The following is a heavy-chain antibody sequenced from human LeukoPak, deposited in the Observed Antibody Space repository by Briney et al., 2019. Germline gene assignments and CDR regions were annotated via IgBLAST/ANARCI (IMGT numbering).Heavy chain of an antibody. Sequence: SVKVSCKASGGTFSSYAISWVRQAPGQGLEWMGRIIPILGIANYAQKFQGRVTITADKSTSTAYMELSSLRSEDTAVYYCARGGIYGSGLIYYYYYGMDVWGQGTTVTVSS. CDR3: ARGGIYGSGLIYYYYYGMDV. CDR2: IIPILGIA. V-gene: IGHV1-69*04. CDR1: GGTFSSYA. D-gene: IGHD3-10*01. J-gene: IGHJ6*02.